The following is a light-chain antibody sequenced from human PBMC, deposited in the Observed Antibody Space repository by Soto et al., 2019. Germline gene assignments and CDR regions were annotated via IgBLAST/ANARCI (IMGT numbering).Light chain of an antibody. CDR1: QSVSSSY. V-gene: IGKV3-20*01. CDR3: QQYGSSPPRT. Sequence: EIVLTQSPGTLSLSPGERATLSCRASQSVSSSYLAWYQQKPGQAPRLLIYGASSRATGIPDRFSGSRDGTDFTLTISRLEPEDFAVYYCQQYGSSPPRTFGQGTKVEIK. J-gene: IGKJ1*01. CDR2: GAS.